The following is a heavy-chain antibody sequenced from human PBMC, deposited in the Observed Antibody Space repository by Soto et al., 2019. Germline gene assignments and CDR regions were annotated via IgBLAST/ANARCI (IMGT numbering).Heavy chain of an antibody. V-gene: IGHV1-69*13. J-gene: IGHJ4*02. CDR3: ARDRSIAASGLFDY. CDR2: IIPIFGTA. Sequence: SVKVSCKASGGTFSSYAISWVRQAPGQGLEWMGGIIPIFGTANYAQKFQGRVTITADESTSTAYMELSSLRSEDTAVYYCARDRSIAASGLFDYWGQGTLVTVPS. D-gene: IGHD6-13*01. CDR1: GGTFSSYA.